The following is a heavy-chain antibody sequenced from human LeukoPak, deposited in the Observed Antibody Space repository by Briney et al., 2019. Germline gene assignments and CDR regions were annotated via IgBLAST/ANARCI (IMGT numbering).Heavy chain of an antibody. D-gene: IGHD2-2*01. CDR3: VSFYETN. CDR2: INSDGSWT. J-gene: IGHJ4*02. CDR1: GNYW. V-gene: IGHV3-74*01. Sequence: GGSLRLSCAASGNYWMHWVRQAPGKGLVWVSHINSDGSWTGYADSVKGRFTISKDNAKNTVYLQMNNLRAEDTADYYCVSFYETNWGRGTLVTVSS.